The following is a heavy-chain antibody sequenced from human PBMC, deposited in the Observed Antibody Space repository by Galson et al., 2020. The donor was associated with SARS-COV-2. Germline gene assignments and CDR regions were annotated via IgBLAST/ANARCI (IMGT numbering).Heavy chain of an antibody. D-gene: IGHD2-21*02. CDR1: GFTFSSYA. CDR3: VKDGVIVVVTGGSFDC. J-gene: IGHJ4*02. V-gene: IGHV3-64D*06. CDR2: ISSNGGST. Sequence: GGPLRLSCSASGFTFSSYAMHWVRQAPGKGLEYVSAISSNGGSTYYADSVKGRFTISRDNSKSTLYLQMSSLRAEDTAVYYCVKDGVIVVVTGGSFDCWGQGPLGAVSS.